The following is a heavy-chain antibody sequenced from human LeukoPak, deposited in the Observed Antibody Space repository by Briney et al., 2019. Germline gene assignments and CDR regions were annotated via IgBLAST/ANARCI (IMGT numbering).Heavy chain of an antibody. D-gene: IGHD1-26*01. Sequence: PSETLSLTCTVSGYSISSGYYWGWIRQSPGKGLEWIGSIYHSGSTYYNPSLKSRVTISVDTSKNQFSLKLSSVTAADTAVYYCARDQQWELDYFDYWGQGTLVTVSS. CDR2: IYHSGST. CDR1: GYSISSGYY. V-gene: IGHV4-38-2*02. CDR3: ARDQQWELDYFDY. J-gene: IGHJ4*02.